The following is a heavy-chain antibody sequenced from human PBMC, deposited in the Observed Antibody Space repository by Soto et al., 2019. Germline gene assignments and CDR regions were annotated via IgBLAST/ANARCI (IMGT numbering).Heavy chain of an antibody. J-gene: IGHJ4*02. V-gene: IGHV3-21*01. D-gene: IGHD6-19*01. CDR2: ISTGSSYI. Sequence: PGGSLRLSCAATGFTFGFNALSWVRQAPGKGLEWVSSISTGSSYIYYADSVKGRFTISRDNAKNSLYLQMNSLRAEDTAVYYCARDIYTSGWYYFDYWGQGTLVTVSS. CDR3: ARDIYTSGWYYFDY. CDR1: GFTFGFNA.